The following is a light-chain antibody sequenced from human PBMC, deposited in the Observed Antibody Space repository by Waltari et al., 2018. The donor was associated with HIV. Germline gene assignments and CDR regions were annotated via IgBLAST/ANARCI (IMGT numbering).Light chain of an antibody. J-gene: IGLJ3*02. CDR2: STN. CDR3: SLYMGGGIWV. CDR1: SGSVSASYC. V-gene: IGLV8-61*01. Sequence: QTVVTQEPSFSVSPGGTVTLTCGLSSGSVSASYCPSWYQQTPGQAPPTPIYSTNTRSSGVPDRFSGSILGNKAALTITGAQADDESVYYCSLYMGGGIWVFGGGTKLTVL.